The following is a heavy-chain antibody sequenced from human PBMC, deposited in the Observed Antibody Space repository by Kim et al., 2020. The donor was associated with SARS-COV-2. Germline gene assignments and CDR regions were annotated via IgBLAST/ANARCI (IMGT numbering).Heavy chain of an antibody. CDR3: AKDCYVSGTYYIPTYYYVMDV. D-gene: IGHD3-10*01. Sequence: GGSLRLSCAASGFTFSNFGIHWVRQAPGKGLEWVAVISFDGSNTYYTDSVKGRFTISRDNSKNMVFLQMNRLRPDDTALYFCAKDCYVSGTYYIPTYYYVMDVWGQGTTVTVSS. CDR2: ISFDGSNT. CDR1: GFTFSNFG. J-gene: IGHJ6*02. V-gene: IGHV3-30*18.